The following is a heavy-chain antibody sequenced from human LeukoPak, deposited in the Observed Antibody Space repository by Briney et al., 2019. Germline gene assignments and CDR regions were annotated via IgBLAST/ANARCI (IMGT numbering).Heavy chain of an antibody. CDR2: ISYDGSNK. D-gene: IGHD6-19*01. CDR1: GFRFNDYG. CDR3: AKDAHSSGWTPLFDY. V-gene: IGHV3-30*18. Sequence: GGSLRLSCATSGFRFNDYGMHWIRQAPGKGLEWVAVISYDGSNKYYADPVKGRFTISRDNSKNTLYLQMNSLRAEDTAVYYCAKDAHSSGWTPLFDYWGQGTLVTVSS. J-gene: IGHJ4*02.